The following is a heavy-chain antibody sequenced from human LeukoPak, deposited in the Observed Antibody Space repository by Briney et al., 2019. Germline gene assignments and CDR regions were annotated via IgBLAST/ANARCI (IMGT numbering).Heavy chain of an antibody. J-gene: IGHJ4*02. V-gene: IGHV1-46*01. CDR2: INPIGGTT. D-gene: IGHD4-11*01. CDR3: ARQQGLQNLNFDY. Sequence: EASVKVSCKASGYTFTTYYIHWVRQAPGQGLEWMGIINPIGGTTGYAQKFQGRVTMTRDTSTSTVYMELSSLRSEDTAVYYCARQQGLQNLNFDYWGQGTLVTVSS. CDR1: GYTFTTYY.